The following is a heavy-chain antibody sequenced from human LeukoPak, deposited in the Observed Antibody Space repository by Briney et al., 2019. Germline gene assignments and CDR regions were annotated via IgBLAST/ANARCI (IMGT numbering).Heavy chain of an antibody. CDR1: GGSISSYY. Sequence: PSETLSLTCTVSGGSISSYYWSWIRQPAGKGLEWIGRIYTSGSTNYNPSLKSRVTMSVDTSKNQFSLKLSSVTAADTAVYYCARARRVAGTSGWWFDPWGQGTLVTVSS. J-gene: IGHJ5*02. V-gene: IGHV4-4*07. CDR2: IYTSGST. D-gene: IGHD6-19*01. CDR3: ARARRVAGTSGWWFDP.